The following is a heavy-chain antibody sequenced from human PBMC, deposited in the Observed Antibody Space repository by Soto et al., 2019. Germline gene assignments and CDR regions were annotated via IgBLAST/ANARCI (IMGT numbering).Heavy chain of an antibody. Sequence: QLQLQESGSGLVKPSQTLSLTCAVSGGSISSGGYSWSWIRQPPGKGLEWIGYIYHSGRTYYNPSLKSRVTISVDRSKNQFSLKLSSVTAEDTAVYYCARVPGPWGQGTLVTVSS. CDR3: ARVPGP. D-gene: IGHD7-27*01. CDR2: IYHSGRT. J-gene: IGHJ5*02. V-gene: IGHV4-30-2*01. CDR1: GGSISSGGYS.